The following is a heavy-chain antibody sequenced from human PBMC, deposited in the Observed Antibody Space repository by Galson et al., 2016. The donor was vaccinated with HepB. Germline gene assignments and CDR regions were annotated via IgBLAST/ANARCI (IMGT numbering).Heavy chain of an antibody. CDR2: IYHTGSA. CDR1: GGSISSRHW. Sequence: SETLSLTCGVSGGSISSRHWWSWVRQSPGKGLEWIGEIYHTGSANYNPSLKSRVTISVDKSKNHFSLELNSVTAADTAVYYCANLGYCSGDCYSVNWGQGTMATVSS. V-gene: IGHV4-4*02. CDR3: ANLGYCSGDCYSVN. J-gene: IGHJ4*02. D-gene: IGHD2-21*02.